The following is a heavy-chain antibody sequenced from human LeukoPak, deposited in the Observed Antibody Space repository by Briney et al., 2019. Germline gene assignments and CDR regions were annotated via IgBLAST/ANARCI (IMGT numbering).Heavy chain of an antibody. CDR3: ARGLSATFDY. V-gene: IGHV3-30-3*01. CDR1: GFTFSSYA. J-gene: IGHJ4*02. D-gene: IGHD2-15*01. CDR2: ISYDGSNK. Sequence: GGSLRLSCAASGFTFSSYAMHWVRRAPSKGLEWVAVISYDGSNKYYADSVKGRFTISRDNSKNTLYLQMNSLRAEDTAVYYCARGLSATFDYWGQGTLVTVSS.